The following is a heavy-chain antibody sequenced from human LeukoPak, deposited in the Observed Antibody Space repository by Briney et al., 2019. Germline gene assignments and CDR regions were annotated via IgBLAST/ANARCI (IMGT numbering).Heavy chain of an antibody. CDR2: IYPGDSDT. V-gene: IGHV5-51*01. J-gene: IGHJ4*02. Sequence: GESLQISCQGSGYSFTSYWIGWVRQMPGKGLEWMGIIYPGDSDTRYSPSFQGQVTISADKSISTAYLQWSSLKASDTAMYYCARSGADYYGSGSFEFDYWGQGTLVTVSS. CDR1: GYSFTSYW. D-gene: IGHD3-10*01. CDR3: ARSGADYYGSGSFEFDY.